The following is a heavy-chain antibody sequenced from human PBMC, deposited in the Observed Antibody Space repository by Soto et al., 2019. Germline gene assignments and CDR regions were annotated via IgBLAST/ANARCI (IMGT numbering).Heavy chain of an antibody. CDR3: ARALVGASLVGGCYYGMDV. CDR1: GGTFSSYA. J-gene: IGHJ6*02. CDR2: IIPIFGTA. Sequence: QVQLVQSGAEVKKPGSSVKVSCKASGGTFSSYAISWVRQAPGQGLEWMGGIIPIFGTANYAQKFQGRVTMTADESTSTAYMELSSLRSEDTAVYYCARALVGASLVGGCYYGMDVWGQGTTVTVSS. V-gene: IGHV1-69*01. D-gene: IGHD1-26*01.